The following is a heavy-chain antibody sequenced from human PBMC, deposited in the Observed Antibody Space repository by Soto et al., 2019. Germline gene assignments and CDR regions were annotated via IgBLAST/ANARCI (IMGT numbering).Heavy chain of an antibody. CDR3: AKGVLSFHYGMEV. D-gene: IGHD3-10*01. Sequence: GGSLRLSCATSGFTFNTYPMTWVRQAPGKGLEWVSSISSTAGRTSSYADSVKGRFAISRDFSDNTVYLQMNNLRADATAVYFCAKGVLSFHYGMEVWRQGTTVTVSS. CDR1: GFTFNTYP. CDR2: ISSTAGRTS. J-gene: IGHJ6*02. V-gene: IGHV3-23*01.